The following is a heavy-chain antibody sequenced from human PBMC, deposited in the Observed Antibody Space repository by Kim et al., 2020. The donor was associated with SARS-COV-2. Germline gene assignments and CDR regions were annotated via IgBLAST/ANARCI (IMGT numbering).Heavy chain of an antibody. J-gene: IGHJ5*02. V-gene: IGHV4-34*01. CDR1: GGSFSGYY. CDR2: INHSGST. D-gene: IGHD2-2*01. CDR3: ASTKVPAGTFNP. Sequence: SETLSLSCAVYGGSFSGYYWSWIRQPPGKGLEWIWEINHSGSTNYNPSLKSRVTISVDTSKNQFSLKLSSVTAADTAVYYCASTKVPAGTFNPWGQGTLVTVSS.